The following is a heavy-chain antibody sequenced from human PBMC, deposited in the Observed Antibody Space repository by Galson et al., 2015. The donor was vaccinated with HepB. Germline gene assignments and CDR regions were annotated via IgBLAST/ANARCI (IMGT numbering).Heavy chain of an antibody. D-gene: IGHD5-18*01. CDR2: IYYSGST. V-gene: IGHV4-59*08. CDR1: GGSISSYY. J-gene: IGHJ3*02. Sequence: SETLSLTCTVSGGSISSYYWSWIRQPPGKGLEWIGYIYYSGSTNYNPSLKSRVTISVDTSKNQFSLKLSSVTAADTAVYYCARHGGGYSYGDGAFDIWGQGTMVTVSS. CDR3: ARHGGGYSYGDGAFDI.